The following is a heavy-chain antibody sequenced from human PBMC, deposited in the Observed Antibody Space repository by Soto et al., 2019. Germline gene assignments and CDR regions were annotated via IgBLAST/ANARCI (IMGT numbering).Heavy chain of an antibody. CDR1: GFTFSSYA. D-gene: IGHD6-19*01. V-gene: IGHV3-23*01. J-gene: IGHJ4*02. CDR2: ISGDCATT. Sequence: EVQLLESGGVLVQPGGSLRLSCAASGFTFSSYALSWVRQAPGKGLEWVSGISGDCATTYYTDSVKGRFTISRDSYTNTLYLQMNSLRAEASAVYYCARDLTSSGRSTYLGYWGQGTLVTVSS. CDR3: ARDLTSSGRSTYLGY.